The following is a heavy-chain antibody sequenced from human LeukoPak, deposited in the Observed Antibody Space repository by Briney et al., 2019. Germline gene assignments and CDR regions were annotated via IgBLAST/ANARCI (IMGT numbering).Heavy chain of an antibody. CDR3: TVGPPNWGFDY. J-gene: IGHJ4*02. D-gene: IGHD7-27*01. CDR2: IIPIFGTA. CDR1: GYTFTGYY. V-gene: IGHV1-69*13. Sequence: SVKVSCKASGYTFTGYYMHWVRQAPGQGLEWMGGIIPIFGTANYAQKFQGRVTITADESTSTAYMELSSLRSEDTAVYYCTVGPPNWGFDYWGQGTLVTVSS.